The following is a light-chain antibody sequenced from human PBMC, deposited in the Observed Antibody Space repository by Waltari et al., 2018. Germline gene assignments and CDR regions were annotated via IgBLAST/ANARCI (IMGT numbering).Light chain of an antibody. CDR2: DVS. Sequence: QSALTQPASVSGSPGQSITILCTGTSSDVGGYNYVSWYQQHPGKAPKLMSYDVSKRPSGVSNRFSGSKSGNTASLTISGLQAEDEADYYCSSYTISSTFYVFGTGTKVTVL. CDR3: SSYTISSTFYV. CDR1: SSDVGGYNY. J-gene: IGLJ1*01. V-gene: IGLV2-14*01.